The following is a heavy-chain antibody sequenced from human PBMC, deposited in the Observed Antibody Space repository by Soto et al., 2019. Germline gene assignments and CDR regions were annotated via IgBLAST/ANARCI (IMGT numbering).Heavy chain of an antibody. CDR3: ASSYDSSGYTRRSVLGI. V-gene: IGHV1-3*01. D-gene: IGHD3-22*01. CDR2: INAGNGNT. Sequence: GASLKVSCKASGYTFTSYAMHWVRQAPGQRLEWMGWINAGNGNTKYSQKFQGRVTITRDTSASTAYMELSSLRSEDTAVYYCASSYDSSGYTRRSVLGIWGQGTMVTVAS. CDR1: GYTFTSYA. J-gene: IGHJ3*02.